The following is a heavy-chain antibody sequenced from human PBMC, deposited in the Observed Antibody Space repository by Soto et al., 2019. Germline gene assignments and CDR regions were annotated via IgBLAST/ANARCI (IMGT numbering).Heavy chain of an antibody. Sequence: PSETLSLTCTVSGGSVSSGSHYWSWIRQPPGKGLEWIGYIYYSGSTNYNPSLKSRVTISVDTSKNQFSLKLSSVTAADTAVYYCARAHYYDSSGYYSRWFDPWGQGTLVTVSS. CDR2: IYYSGST. J-gene: IGHJ5*02. CDR1: GGSVSSGSHY. D-gene: IGHD3-22*01. CDR3: ARAHYYDSSGYYSRWFDP. V-gene: IGHV4-61*01.